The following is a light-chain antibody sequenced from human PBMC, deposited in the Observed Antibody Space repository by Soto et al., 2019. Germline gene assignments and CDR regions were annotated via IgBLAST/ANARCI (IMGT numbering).Light chain of an antibody. Sequence: DIQMTQSPSSLSASVGDRVTITCRASQSISSDLNWYQHKAGKAPELLIYAATSLQSGVPSRFSGSGFGTEFTLTISSLQPEDFATYYCQQSYSTPWTFGQGTKVEIK. J-gene: IGKJ1*01. CDR2: AAT. CDR3: QQSYSTPWT. V-gene: IGKV1-39*01. CDR1: QSISSD.